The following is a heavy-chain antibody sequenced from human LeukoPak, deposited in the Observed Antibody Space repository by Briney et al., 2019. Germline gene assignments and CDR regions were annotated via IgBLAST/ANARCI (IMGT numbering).Heavy chain of an antibody. J-gene: IGHJ6*03. D-gene: IGHD2-2*01. Sequence: GGSLRLSCAASGFTFSNYWMTWVRQAPGKGLEWVANIKQDESEKYYVDSVKGRFTISRDNAKNSLFLQMNSLRAEDTAVYCCARDNQLAAAAIYFYKDVWGKGTTVTVSS. CDR2: IKQDESEK. CDR1: GFTFSNYW. CDR3: ARDNQLAAAAIYFYKDV. V-gene: IGHV3-7*01.